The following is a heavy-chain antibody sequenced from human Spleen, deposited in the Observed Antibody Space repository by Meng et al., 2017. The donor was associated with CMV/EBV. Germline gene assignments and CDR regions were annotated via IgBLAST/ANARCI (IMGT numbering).Heavy chain of an antibody. CDR3: AKDMNDYWSGYPSSFEY. J-gene: IGHJ4*02. D-gene: IGHD3-3*01. Sequence: GESLKISCAASGFTFDDYTMHWVRQAPGKGLEWVSLITWDGDDTYYADSVKGRFTISRDNSKNSLYLQMNSLRTEDTAFYYCAKDMNDYWSGYPSSFEYWGQGTLVTVSS. CDR1: GFTFDDYT. CDR2: ITWDGDDT. V-gene: IGHV3-43*01.